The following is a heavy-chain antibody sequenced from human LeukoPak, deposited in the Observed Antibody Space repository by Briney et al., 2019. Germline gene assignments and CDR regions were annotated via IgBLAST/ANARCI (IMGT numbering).Heavy chain of an antibody. D-gene: IGHD6-19*01. V-gene: IGHV1-46*01. CDR3: ARDRGSVAGTKTWRSTDY. J-gene: IGHJ4*02. Sequence: ASVKVSCTASGYTFTSYYMHWVRQAPGQGLEWMGIINPSGGSTSYAQKFQGRVTMTRDTSTSTVYMELSSLRSEDTAVYYCARDRGSVAGTKTWRSTDYWGQGTLVTVSS. CDR2: INPSGGST. CDR1: GYTFTSYY.